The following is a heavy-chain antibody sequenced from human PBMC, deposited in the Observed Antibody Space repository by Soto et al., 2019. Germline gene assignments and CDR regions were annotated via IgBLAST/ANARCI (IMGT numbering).Heavy chain of an antibody. CDR2: ISSSSSYI. CDR3: ARVDNIEDDYGDYVVNWFDP. J-gene: IGHJ5*02. D-gene: IGHD4-17*01. V-gene: IGHV3-21*01. Sequence: PGGSLRLSCAASGFTFSSYSMNWVRQAPGKGLEWVSSISSSSSYIYYADSVKGRFTISRDNAKNSLYLQMNSLRAEDTAVYYCARVDNIEDDYGDYVVNWFDPWGQGTLVTVSS. CDR1: GFTFSSYS.